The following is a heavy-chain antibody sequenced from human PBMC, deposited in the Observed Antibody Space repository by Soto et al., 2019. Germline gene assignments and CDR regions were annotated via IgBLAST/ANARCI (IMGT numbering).Heavy chain of an antibody. J-gene: IGHJ4*02. D-gene: IGHD3-3*01. V-gene: IGHV4-39*07. CDR1: GGSISSRSYY. CDR3: ARSLEWLFYFDY. CDR2: IYYSGST. Sequence: SETLSLTCTVSGGSISSRSYYWGRIRQPPGKGLEWIGSIYYSGSTYYNPSLKSRVTISVDTSKNQFSLKLSSVTAADTAVHYCARSLEWLFYFDYWGQGTLVTVSS.